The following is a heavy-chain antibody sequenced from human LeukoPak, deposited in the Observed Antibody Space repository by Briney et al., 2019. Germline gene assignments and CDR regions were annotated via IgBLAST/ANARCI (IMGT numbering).Heavy chain of an antibody. V-gene: IGHV3-30*04. CDR2: ISYDGSNK. CDR3: ARDQRRYCSGGSCLSYFDY. Sequence: PGGSLRLSCAASGFTFSSYAMHWVRQAPGKGLEWVAVISYDGSNKYYADSVKGRFTISRDNSKNTLYLQMNSLRAEDTAVYYCARDQRRYCSGGSCLSYFDYWGQGTLVTVSS. J-gene: IGHJ4*02. CDR1: GFTFSSYA. D-gene: IGHD2-15*01.